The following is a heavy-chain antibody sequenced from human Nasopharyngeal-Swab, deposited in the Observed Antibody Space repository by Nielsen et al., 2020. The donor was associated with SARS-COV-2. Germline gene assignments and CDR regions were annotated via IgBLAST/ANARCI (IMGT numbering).Heavy chain of an antibody. Sequence: GESLKISCAASGFTFSNYSMNWVRQAPGKGLEWVSSISSSTSYIYYADSVKGRFTISRDNAKNSLYLQMNSLRAEDTAVHYCARDGFGESPYYYYYGMDVWGQGTTVTVSS. D-gene: IGHD3-10*01. CDR3: ARDGFGESPYYYYYGMDV. V-gene: IGHV3-21*01. CDR1: GFTFSNYS. J-gene: IGHJ6*02. CDR2: ISSSTSYI.